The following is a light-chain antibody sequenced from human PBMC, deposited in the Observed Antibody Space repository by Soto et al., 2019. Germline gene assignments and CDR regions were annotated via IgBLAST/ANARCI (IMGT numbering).Light chain of an antibody. V-gene: IGKV3-11*01. CDR1: QSVSSY. Sequence: EIVLTQSPATLSLSPGERATLSCRASQSVSSYLAWYQQKPGQAPRLLIYDASNRATGIPARFSGSGSGTDFPLTISSLEPEDFAVYYCQQYGSLSWTFGQGTKVEIK. CDR2: DAS. J-gene: IGKJ1*01. CDR3: QQYGSLSWT.